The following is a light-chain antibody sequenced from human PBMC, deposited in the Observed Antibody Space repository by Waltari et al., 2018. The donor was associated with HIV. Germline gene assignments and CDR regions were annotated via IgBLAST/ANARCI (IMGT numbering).Light chain of an antibody. V-gene: IGKV3-11*01. CDR2: DAS. CDR1: QSVSSY. J-gene: IGKJ2*01. Sequence: EIVLTQSPATLSLSPGARATLSCRASQSVSSYLAWYQQKPGRAPRLLIYDASNRATGIPARFSGSGSGTDVTLTISSLEPEDFAVYYCQQRSNRPPKYTFGQGTKLEIK. CDR3: QQRSNRPPKYT.